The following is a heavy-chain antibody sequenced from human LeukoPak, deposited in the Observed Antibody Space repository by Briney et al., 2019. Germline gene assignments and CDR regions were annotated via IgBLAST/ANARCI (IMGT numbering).Heavy chain of an antibody. CDR2: ISAYNGNT. J-gene: IGHJ4*02. V-gene: IGHV1-18*01. CDR1: GYTFTSYG. D-gene: IGHD5-24*01. Sequence: ASVKVSCKASGYTFTSYGISWVRQAPGQGLEWMGWISAYNGNTDYAQKFQGRVTITADESTSTAYMELSSLRSEDTAVYYCARARSWGDGYNYYFDYWGQGTLVTVSS. CDR3: ARARSWGDGYNYYFDY.